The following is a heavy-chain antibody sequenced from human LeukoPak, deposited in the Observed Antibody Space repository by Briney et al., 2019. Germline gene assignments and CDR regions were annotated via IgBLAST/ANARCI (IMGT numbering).Heavy chain of an antibody. CDR2: IIPILGIA. D-gene: IGHD3-22*01. V-gene: IGHV1-69*04. CDR3: ARDLYYDNSGVGY. J-gene: IGHJ4*02. CDR1: GGTFSSYA. Sequence: ASVKVSCKASGGTFSSYAISWVRQAPGQGLEWMGRIIPILGIANYAQKFQGRVTITADKSTSTAYMELSSLRSEDTAVYYCARDLYYDNSGVGYWGQGTLVTVSS.